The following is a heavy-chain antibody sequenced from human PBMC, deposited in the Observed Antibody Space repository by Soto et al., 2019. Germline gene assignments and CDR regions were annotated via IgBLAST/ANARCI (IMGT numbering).Heavy chain of an antibody. D-gene: IGHD6-13*01. CDR1: GGSISSGGYY. Sequence: SETLSLTCTVSGGSISSGGYYWSWIRQHPGKGLEWIGYIYYSGSTYYNPSLKSRVTISVDTSKNQFSLKLSSVTAADTAVYYCARISSWYDYCYGMDVWGQGTTVTV. CDR2: IYYSGST. J-gene: IGHJ6*02. V-gene: IGHV4-31*03. CDR3: ARISSWYDYCYGMDV.